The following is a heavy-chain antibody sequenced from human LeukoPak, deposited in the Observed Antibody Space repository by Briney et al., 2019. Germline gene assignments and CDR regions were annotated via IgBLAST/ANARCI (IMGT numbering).Heavy chain of an antibody. Sequence: AASVTVSCKASGYTFTGYYMHWVRQAPGQGLEWMGWINPNSGGTNYAQKFQGRVTMTRDTSISTAYMELSRLRSDDTAVYYCARGMITFGGVVDYWGQGTLVTVSS. V-gene: IGHV1-2*02. D-gene: IGHD3-16*01. J-gene: IGHJ4*02. CDR1: GYTFTGYY. CDR3: ARGMITFGGVVDY. CDR2: INPNSGGT.